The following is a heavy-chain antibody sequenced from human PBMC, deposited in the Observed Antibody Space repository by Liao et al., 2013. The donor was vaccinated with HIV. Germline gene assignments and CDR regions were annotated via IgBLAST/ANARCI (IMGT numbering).Heavy chain of an antibody. CDR1: AGSFSGFY. V-gene: IGHV4-34*01. CDR3: ARDSENYDSANYRYQYYFDY. D-gene: IGHD3-22*01. CDR2: IYQGRST. J-gene: IGHJ4*02. Sequence: QVQLQQWGAGLLKPSETLSLTCDVHAGSFSGFYWSWIRQPPGKGLEWIGYIYQGRSTYYESSLKSRLTISGDTSKNQFSLSLSSVTAADTAVYFCARDSENYDSANYRYQYYFDYWGQGAWSPSP.